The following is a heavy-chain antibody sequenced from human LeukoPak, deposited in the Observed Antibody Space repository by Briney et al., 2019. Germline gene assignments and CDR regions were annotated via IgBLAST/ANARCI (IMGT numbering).Heavy chain of an antibody. D-gene: IGHD2-2*01. CDR2: ISYDGSNK. Sequence: GGSLRLSCAASGFTFSSYGMHWVRQAPGKGLEWVAVISYDGSNKYYADSVKGRFTISRDNSKNTLYLQMNSLRAEDTAVYYCAKNPGYCSSTSCYGADYWGQGTLVTVSS. J-gene: IGHJ4*02. CDR3: AKNPGYCSSTSCYGADY. CDR1: GFTFSSYG. V-gene: IGHV3-30*18.